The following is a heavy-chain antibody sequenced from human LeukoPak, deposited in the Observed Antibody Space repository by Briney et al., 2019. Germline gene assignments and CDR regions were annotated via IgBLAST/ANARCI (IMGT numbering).Heavy chain of an antibody. Sequence: SETLSLTCTDSGGSISSSSYYWGWIRQPPGKGLEWIGSIYYSGSTYYNPSLKSRVTISVDTSKNQLSLKLSSVTAADTAVYYCARRWYCSSTSCYSNWYFDLWGRGTLVTVSS. V-gene: IGHV4-39*01. J-gene: IGHJ2*01. CDR1: GGSISSSSYY. CDR3: ARRWYCSSTSCYSNWYFDL. CDR2: IYYSGST. D-gene: IGHD2-2*01.